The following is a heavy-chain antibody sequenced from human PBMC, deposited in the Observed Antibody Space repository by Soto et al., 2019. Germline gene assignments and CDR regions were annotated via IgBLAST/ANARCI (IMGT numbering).Heavy chain of an antibody. Sequence: QSGGSLRLSCAASGFTFSSYSMNWVRQAPGKGLEWVSYISSSSSTIYYADSVKGRFTISRDNSKNTLYLQMNSLRAEDTALYYCARDGNSGYNWEYYYGMDVWGRGTTVTVSS. J-gene: IGHJ6*02. CDR1: GFTFSSYS. D-gene: IGHD5-12*01. CDR3: ARDGNSGYNWEYYYGMDV. V-gene: IGHV3-48*01. CDR2: ISSSSSTI.